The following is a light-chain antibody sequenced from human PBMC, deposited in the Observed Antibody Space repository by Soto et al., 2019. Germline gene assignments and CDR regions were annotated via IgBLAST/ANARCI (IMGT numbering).Light chain of an antibody. J-gene: IGKJ3*01. CDR2: AAS. Sequence: DIQLTQSPSFLSASVGDRVTITCRASQGISSYLAWYQQKPGKAPKLLIYAASTLQSGGPSRFSGSGSGTEFTLTISSLQPEDCATYYCQQLNSYPLTFGPWTKVDIK. CDR1: QGISSY. V-gene: IGKV1-9*01. CDR3: QQLNSYPLT.